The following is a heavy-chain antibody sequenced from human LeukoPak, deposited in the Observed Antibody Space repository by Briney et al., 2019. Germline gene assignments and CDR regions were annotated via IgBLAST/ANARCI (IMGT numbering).Heavy chain of an antibody. Sequence: ASVKVSCKASGYTFTSYYMHWVRQAPGQGLEWMGIINPSGGSTNYAQKLQGRVTMTTDTSTSTAYMELRSLRSDDTAVYYRAREFHDSWSRPLYAFDIWGQGTMVTVSS. CDR1: GYTFTSYY. V-gene: IGHV1-46*01. CDR3: AREFHDSWSRPLYAFDI. CDR2: INPSGGST. J-gene: IGHJ3*02. D-gene: IGHD6-13*01.